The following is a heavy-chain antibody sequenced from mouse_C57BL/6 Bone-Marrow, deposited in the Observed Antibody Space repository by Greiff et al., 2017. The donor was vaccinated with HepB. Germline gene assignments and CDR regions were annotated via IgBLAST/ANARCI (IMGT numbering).Heavy chain of an antibody. V-gene: IGHV1-55*01. D-gene: IGHD1-1*01. CDR1: GYTFTSYW. CDR3: ATYYYGSRGYFDV. CDR2: IYPGSGST. Sequence: QVQLQQPGAELMKPGASVKMSCKASGYTFTSYWITWVKQRPGQGLEWIGDIYPGSGSTNYNEKFKSKATLTVDTSSSTAYMQLSSLTSEDSAVYYCATYYYGSRGYFDVWGTGTTVTVSS. J-gene: IGHJ1*03.